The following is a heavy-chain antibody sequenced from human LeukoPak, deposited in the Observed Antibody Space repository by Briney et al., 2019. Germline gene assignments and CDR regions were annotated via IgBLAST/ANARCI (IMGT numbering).Heavy chain of an antibody. V-gene: IGHV1-69*01. D-gene: IGHD1-7*01. CDR3: ASKQSNWNYVYDAFDI. CDR1: GGTFSSYA. J-gene: IGHJ3*02. Sequence: ASVRVSCKASGGTFSSYAISWVRQAPGQGLEWIGGIIPIFGTANYAQKFQGRVTITADESTSTAYMELSSLRSEDTAVYYCASKQSNWNYVYDAFDIWGQGTMVTVSS. CDR2: IIPIFGTA.